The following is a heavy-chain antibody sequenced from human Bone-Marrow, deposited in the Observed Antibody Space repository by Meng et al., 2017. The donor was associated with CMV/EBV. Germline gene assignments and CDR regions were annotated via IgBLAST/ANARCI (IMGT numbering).Heavy chain of an antibody. J-gene: IGHJ4*02. V-gene: IGHV4-59*01. CDR3: ARATYGSGSYYNPKYYFDF. CDR1: GFTFSSYS. Sequence: ESLKISCAASGFTFSSYSMNWIRQPPGKGLEWIGYIYYSGSTDYNPSLKSRVTISVDTSKNQFSLKLSSVTAADTAVYYCARATYGSGSYYNPKYYFDFWGQGTLVTVSS. CDR2: IYYSGST. D-gene: IGHD3-10*01.